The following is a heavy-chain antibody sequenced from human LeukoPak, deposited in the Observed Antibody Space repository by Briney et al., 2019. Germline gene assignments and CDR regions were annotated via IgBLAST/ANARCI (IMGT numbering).Heavy chain of an antibody. CDR1: GFTFSDYY. CDR2: ISSSGSTI. Sequence: GGSLRLSCAASGFTFSDYYMSWIRQAPGKGLEWVSYISSSGSTIYYADSVKGRFTISRDNAKNSLYLQMNSLRAGDTAVYYCARDDILTGYPTPFDYWGQGTLVTVSS. CDR3: ARDDILTGYPTPFDY. D-gene: IGHD3-9*01. J-gene: IGHJ4*02. V-gene: IGHV3-11*01.